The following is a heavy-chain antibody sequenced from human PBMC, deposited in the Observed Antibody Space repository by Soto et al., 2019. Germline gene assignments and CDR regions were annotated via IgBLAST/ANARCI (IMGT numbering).Heavy chain of an antibody. CDR3: ARGLCSGGSCYVLDS. CDR2: IKPTGGST. CDR1: GYTLTNAY. V-gene: IGHV1-46*01. D-gene: IGHD2-15*01. Sequence: QVQLVQSGAEVKKPGASVKFSCKASGYTLTNAYMHWVRPAPGQGFEGMGIIKPTGGSTNYAQKFEDRVTMPRDTSTNTVYMVLSSLRSEDTAVYYCARGLCSGGSCYVLDSWGQGAQVTVSS. J-gene: IGHJ4*02.